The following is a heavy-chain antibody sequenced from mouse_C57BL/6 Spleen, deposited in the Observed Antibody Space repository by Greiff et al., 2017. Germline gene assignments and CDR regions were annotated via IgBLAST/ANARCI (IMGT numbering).Heavy chain of an antibody. CDR2: IDPSDSYT. J-gene: IGHJ2*01. D-gene: IGHD4-1*01. CDR3: ARGLGREYFDY. CDR1: GYTFTSYW. Sequence: QVQLQQPGAELVKPGASVKLSCKASGYTFTSYWMQWVKQRPGQGLEWIGEIDPSDSYTTYNQKFKGKATLTVDTSSSTAYMQLSSLTSEDSAVYYCARGLGREYFDYWGKGTTLTVSS. V-gene: IGHV1-50*01.